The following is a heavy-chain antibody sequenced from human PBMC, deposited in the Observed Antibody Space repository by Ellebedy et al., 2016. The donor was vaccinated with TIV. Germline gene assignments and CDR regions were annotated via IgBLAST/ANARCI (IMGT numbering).Heavy chain of an antibody. CDR3: ATDGSYGDYLSPAHAFEI. D-gene: IGHD4-17*01. Sequence: GESLKISCAASGFSFRSYWMSWVRQAPGKGLEWVANMRQDGNDKYYVDSVRGRFTISRDNAENSLHLQMNSLRAEDTAVYYCATDGSYGDYLSPAHAFEIWGQGTVVAVSS. V-gene: IGHV3-7*01. J-gene: IGHJ3*02. CDR2: MRQDGNDK. CDR1: GFSFRSYW.